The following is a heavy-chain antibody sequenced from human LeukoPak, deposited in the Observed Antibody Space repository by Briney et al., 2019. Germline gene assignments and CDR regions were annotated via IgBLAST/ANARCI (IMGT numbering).Heavy chain of an antibody. CDR3: AGYYCSIYGMDV. J-gene: IGHJ6*02. CDR1: GGSFSGYF. D-gene: IGHD3-3*01. Sequence: SETLSLTCAVNGGSFSGYFWSWIRQPPGKGLEWIGEINHSGSTYYNASLKSRITISVDTSKRQFSLRMNSVTAADTAVYFCAGYYCSIYGMDVWGQGTSVTVSS. CDR2: INHSGST. V-gene: IGHV4-34*01.